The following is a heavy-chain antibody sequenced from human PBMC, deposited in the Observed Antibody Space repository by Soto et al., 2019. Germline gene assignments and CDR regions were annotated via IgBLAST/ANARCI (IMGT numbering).Heavy chain of an antibody. CDR1: GGSFRGHY. V-gene: IGHV4-34*01. Sequence: SETLSLTCAVYGGSFRGHYWSWIRQPPGKGLEWIGEINHSGGTSYNPSLKSRVTISVDTSKSQFSLKLTSVTAADRAVYYCARGSVDTVDSSGFYEYWGQRTPVTVSS. D-gene: IGHD3-22*01. CDR3: ARGSVDTVDSSGFYEY. J-gene: IGHJ4*02. CDR2: INHSGGT.